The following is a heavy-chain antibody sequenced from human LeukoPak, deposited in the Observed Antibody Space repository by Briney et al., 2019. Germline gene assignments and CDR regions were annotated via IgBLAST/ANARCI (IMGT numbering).Heavy chain of an antibody. D-gene: IGHD3-3*01. J-gene: IGHJ4*02. CDR1: SGPFSGYY. CDR2: IYYSGST. V-gene: IGHV4-39*01. CDR3: ARHFWSGYYIDY. Sequence: SETLSLTCAVYSGPFSGYYWGWIRQPPGKGLEWIGSIYYSGSTYYNPSLKSRVTISVDTSKNQFSLKLSSVTAADTAVYYCARHFWSGYYIDYWGQGTLVTVSS.